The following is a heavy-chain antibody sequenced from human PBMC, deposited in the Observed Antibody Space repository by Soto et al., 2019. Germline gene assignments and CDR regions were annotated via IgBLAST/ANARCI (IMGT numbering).Heavy chain of an antibody. D-gene: IGHD3-22*01. CDR2: IYYSGST. J-gene: IGHJ4*02. CDR3: ARAVADYDSSGYLLDY. CDR1: GGSISSGDYY. Sequence: PSETLSLTCTVSGGSISSGDYYWSWIRQPPGKGLEWIGYIYYSGSTYYNPSLKSRVTISVDTSKNQFSLKLSSVTAADTAVYYCARAVADYDSSGYLLDYWGQGTLVTVSS. V-gene: IGHV4-30-4*01.